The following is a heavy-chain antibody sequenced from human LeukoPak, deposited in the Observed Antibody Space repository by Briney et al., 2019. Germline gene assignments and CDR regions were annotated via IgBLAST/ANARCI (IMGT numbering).Heavy chain of an antibody. CDR1: GFTFSSYA. CDR2: ISGSGGST. CDR3: TTDPSVYGSGSYGPYYYYYYMDV. D-gene: IGHD3-10*01. Sequence: GGSLRLSCAASGFTFSSYAMSWVRQAPGKGLEWVSAISGSGGSTYYADSVKGRFTISRDNSKNTLYLQMNSLRAEDTAVYYCTTDPSVYGSGSYGPYYYYYYMDVWGKGTTVTISS. J-gene: IGHJ6*03. V-gene: IGHV3-23*01.